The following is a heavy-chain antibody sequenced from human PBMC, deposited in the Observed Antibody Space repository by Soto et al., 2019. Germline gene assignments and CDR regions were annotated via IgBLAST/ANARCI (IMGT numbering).Heavy chain of an antibody. CDR3: ARLTITTYCSGGSCDDGHDY. V-gene: IGHV4-4*02. Sequence: SETLSPTCAVSGGSISSSNWWSWVRQPPGKGLEWIGEIYHSGSTNYNPSLKSRVTISVDKSKIQFSLKLSSVTASDTAVYYCARLTITTYCSGGSCDDGHDYWGQGTLVTVSS. CDR1: GGSISSSNW. CDR2: IYHSGST. J-gene: IGHJ4*02. D-gene: IGHD2-15*01.